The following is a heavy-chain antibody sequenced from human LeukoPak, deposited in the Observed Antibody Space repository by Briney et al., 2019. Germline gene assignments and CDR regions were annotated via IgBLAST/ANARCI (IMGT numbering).Heavy chain of an antibody. CDR2: INHSGST. Sequence: SETLSLTCAVYGGSFSGYYWSWIRQPPGKGLEWIGEINHSGSTNYNPSLKSRVTISVDTSKNQFSLKLSSVTAADTAVYYCAREGTHYYDSSGYPDRDAFDIWGQGTMVTVSS. V-gene: IGHV4-34*01. CDR3: AREGTHYYDSSGYPDRDAFDI. J-gene: IGHJ3*02. CDR1: GGSFSGYY. D-gene: IGHD3-22*01.